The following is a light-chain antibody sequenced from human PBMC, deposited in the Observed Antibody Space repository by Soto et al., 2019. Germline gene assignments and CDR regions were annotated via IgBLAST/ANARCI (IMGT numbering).Light chain of an antibody. Sequence: DLVMTQSPLSLPVTLGQPASISCRSSQSLGYSDGNTYLNLFQQRPGQSPRRLIYKVSNRDSGVPDRVSGSGSGRAFTLKISRVEAEEVGIYYWMQGTRSLTFGQGTRLEIK. V-gene: IGKV2-30*01. CDR1: QSLGYSDGNTY. CDR3: MQGTRSLT. CDR2: KVS. J-gene: IGKJ5*01.